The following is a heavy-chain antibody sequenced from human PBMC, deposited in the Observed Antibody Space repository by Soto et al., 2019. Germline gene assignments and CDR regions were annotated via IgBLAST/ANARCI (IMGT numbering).Heavy chain of an antibody. CDR3: ARAVTWGLDV. D-gene: IGHD3-10*01. V-gene: IGHV3-48*02. CDR2: ISRSSTGI. J-gene: IGHJ6*01. CDR1: GFTFSLYS. Sequence: EVQLVESGGGLVQPGGSLRLSCAASGFTFSLYSMSWVRQAPGKGLEWVSYISRSSTGIHYADSVKGRFTISRDDVTKSMHLQMNGLRDGDTAVYYCARAVTWGLDVWGQGTTVSISS.